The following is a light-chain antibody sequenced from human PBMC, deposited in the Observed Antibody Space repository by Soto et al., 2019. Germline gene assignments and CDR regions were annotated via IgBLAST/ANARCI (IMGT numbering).Light chain of an antibody. CDR2: DNN. CDR3: ATWDGSLPGEV. J-gene: IGLJ2*01. Sequence: QSVLTQSPSVSAAPGQQVTISCSGSSSNIGNNYVSWYQQLPGPAPKLLIYDNNKRPSGIPDRFSGSKSGTSGTLDITGLQTGDEADYYCATWDGSLPGEVFGGGTKLTVL. V-gene: IGLV1-51*01. CDR1: SSNIGNNY.